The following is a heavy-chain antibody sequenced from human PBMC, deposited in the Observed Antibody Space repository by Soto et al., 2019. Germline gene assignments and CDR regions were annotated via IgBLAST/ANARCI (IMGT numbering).Heavy chain of an antibody. CDR1: GGSISSGGYS. D-gene: IGHD3-16*02. CDR2: IHHSGST. J-gene: IGHJ4*02. CDR3: ARVEYDYVWGSYRPGLRHFDY. Sequence: SETLSLTCTVSGGSISSGGYSWSWIRQPPGKGLEWIGYIHHSGSTYYNPSLKSRVNISVDTSKNQFSLKLSSVTAADTAVYYCARVEYDYVWGSYRPGLRHFDYWGQGTLVTVSS. V-gene: IGHV4-30-2*05.